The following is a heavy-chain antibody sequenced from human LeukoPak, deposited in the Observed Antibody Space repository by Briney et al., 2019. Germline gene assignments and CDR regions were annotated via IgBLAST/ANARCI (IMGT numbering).Heavy chain of an antibody. CDR2: IYYSGST. V-gene: IGHV4-39*07. D-gene: IGHD5-18*01. Sequence: SETLSLTCTVSGGSISSSSYYWGWIRQPPGKGLEWIGSIYYSGSTYYNPSLKSRVTISVDTSKNQFSLKLSSVTAADTAVYYCARVTPRGYSYGTRWFDPWGQGTLVTVSS. CDR3: ARVTPRGYSYGTRWFDP. J-gene: IGHJ5*02. CDR1: GGSISSSSYY.